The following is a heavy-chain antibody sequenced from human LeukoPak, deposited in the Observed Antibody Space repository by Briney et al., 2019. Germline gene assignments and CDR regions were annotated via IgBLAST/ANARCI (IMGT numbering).Heavy chain of an antibody. D-gene: IGHD3-22*01. CDR2: ISSSSSTI. CDR3: ARGREIVALDY. V-gene: IGHV3-48*04. CDR1: GFTFSSYA. Sequence: PGGSLRLSCAASGFTFSSYAMNWVRQAPGKGLEWVSYISSSSSTIYYADSVKGRFTISRDNAKNSLYLQMNSLRAEDTAVYYCARGREIVALDYWGQGTLVTVSS. J-gene: IGHJ4*02.